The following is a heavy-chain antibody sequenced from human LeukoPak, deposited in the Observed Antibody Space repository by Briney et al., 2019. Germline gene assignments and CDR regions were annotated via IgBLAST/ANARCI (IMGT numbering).Heavy chain of an antibody. CDR2: TYNSGNT. Sequence: GGSLTLSCAASGFTVSSNYMSWLRQAPGKGLEWVSVTYNSGNTYYEDFEKGRFTIARDNTKNTLDLKMSSLRAEDTAVYYCAREVIYGAFDIWGQGTMVTVSS. J-gene: IGHJ3*02. CDR1: GFTVSSNY. V-gene: IGHV3-53*01. D-gene: IGHD2/OR15-2a*01. CDR3: AREVIYGAFDI.